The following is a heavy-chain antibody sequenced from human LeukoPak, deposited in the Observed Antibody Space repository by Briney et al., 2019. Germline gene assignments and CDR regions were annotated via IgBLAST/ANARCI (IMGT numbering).Heavy chain of an antibody. V-gene: IGHV3-23*01. D-gene: IGHD6-19*01. J-gene: IGHJ4*02. Sequence: GGSLRLSCAASGFTFSSYAMSWVRQAPGKGLEWVSPISGSGSSTYYADSVKGRFTIFRDNSKNTLYLQMNSLRAEDTAVYYCAKGVAVASPYYFDYWGQGTLVTVSS. CDR2: ISGSGSST. CDR3: AKGVAVASPYYFDY. CDR1: GFTFSSYA.